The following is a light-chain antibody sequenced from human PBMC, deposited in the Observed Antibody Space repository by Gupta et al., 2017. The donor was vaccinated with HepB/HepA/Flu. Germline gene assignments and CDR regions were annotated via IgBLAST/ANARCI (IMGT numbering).Light chain of an antibody. CDR2: DAS. CDR3: QQRCNWPVT. CDR1: QSVSSY. J-gene: IGKJ1*01. V-gene: IGKV3-11*01. Sequence: EIVLTQSPATLSLSPGERATLSCRASQSVSSYLAWYQQKPGQAPRLLIYDASNRATGIPARFSGSGSGTDFTLTISSLEPEDFAVYYCQQRCNWPVTFGQGTKVEIK.